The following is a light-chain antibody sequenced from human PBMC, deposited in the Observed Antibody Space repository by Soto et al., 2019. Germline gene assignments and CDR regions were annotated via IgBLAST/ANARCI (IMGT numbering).Light chain of an antibody. J-gene: IGKJ4*01. CDR3: QQYFNWPPLT. Sequence: EIVLTQSPATLSVSPGERATLSCRASQSVSSNLAWYQQKPGQAPRLLMFGASTRATNIPARFSGSGSGTEFTLTISSLQSEDFAVYSCQQYFNWPPLTFGGGTKVDIK. V-gene: IGKV3-15*01. CDR2: GAS. CDR1: QSVSSN.